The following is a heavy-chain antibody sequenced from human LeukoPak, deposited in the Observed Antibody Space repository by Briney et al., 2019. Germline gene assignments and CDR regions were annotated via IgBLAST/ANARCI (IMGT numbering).Heavy chain of an antibody. Sequence: GGSLRLSCAASGFALSSHWMTWVRQVPGRGPEWVANVNRDGSETYYLDSVKGRFTISRDNSKNTLYLQMNSLRAEDTAVYYCAKASPDYGMDVWGQGTTVTVSS. V-gene: IGHV3-7*01. CDR1: GFALSSHW. CDR2: VNRDGSET. J-gene: IGHJ6*02. CDR3: AKASPDYGMDV.